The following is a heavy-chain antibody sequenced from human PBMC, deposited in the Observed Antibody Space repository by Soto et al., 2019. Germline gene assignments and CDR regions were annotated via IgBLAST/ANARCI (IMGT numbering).Heavy chain of an antibody. Sequence: EVQLVESGGGLVQPGGSLRLSCAASGFTFSSYSMNWVRQAPGKGLEWVSYISSSSSTIYYADSVKGRFTISRDNAKNLLFLQMNSLRDEDTAVYYCAREVMDTAMVIWFDPWGQGTLVTVSS. J-gene: IGHJ5*02. D-gene: IGHD5-18*01. CDR2: ISSSSSTI. CDR1: GFTFSSYS. CDR3: AREVMDTAMVIWFDP. V-gene: IGHV3-48*02.